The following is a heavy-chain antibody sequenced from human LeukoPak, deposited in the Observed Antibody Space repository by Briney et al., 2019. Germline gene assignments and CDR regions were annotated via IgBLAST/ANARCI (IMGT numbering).Heavy chain of an antibody. J-gene: IGHJ4*02. CDR2: INPNSGGT. CDR1: GYTLTELS. V-gene: IGHV1-2*02. CDR3: ARIVSVDRYGSGYFDY. Sequence: ASVKVSCKVSGYTLTELSMHWVRQAPGQGLEWMGWINPNSGGTNYAQKFQGRVTMTRDTSISTAYMELSRLRSDDTAVYYCARIVSVDRYGSGYFDYWGQGTLVTVSS. D-gene: IGHD3-10*01.